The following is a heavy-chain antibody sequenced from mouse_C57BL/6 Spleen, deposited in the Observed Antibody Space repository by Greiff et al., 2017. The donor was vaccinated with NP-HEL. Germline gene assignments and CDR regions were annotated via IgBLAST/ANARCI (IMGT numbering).Heavy chain of an antibody. J-gene: IGHJ1*03. V-gene: IGHV1-76*01. CDR1: GYTFTDYY. CDR2: IYPGSGNT. Sequence: VKLVESGAYLVQPGASVNLSCTASGYTFTDYYINWVKQRPGQGLEWIARIYPGSGNTSSPAKFKGKATLTAEKSSTTTYLQLSSLTSADSAVYFCAREGFHWYFDVWGTAPTVTVSS. CDR3: AREGFHWYFDV.